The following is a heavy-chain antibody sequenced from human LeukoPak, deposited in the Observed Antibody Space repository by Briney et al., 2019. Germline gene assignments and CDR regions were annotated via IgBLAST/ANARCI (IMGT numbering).Heavy chain of an antibody. CDR2: IYYSGST. CDR1: GGSISSYY. D-gene: IGHD3-22*01. V-gene: IGHV4-59*01. Sequence: SGTLSLTCTVSGGSISSYYWSWIRQPPGKGLEWIGYIYYSGSTNYNPSLKSRVTISVDTSKNQFSLKLSSVTAADTAVYYCARVGYDSSGYYYYYMDVWGKGTTVTVSS. J-gene: IGHJ6*03. CDR3: ARVGYDSSGYYYYYMDV.